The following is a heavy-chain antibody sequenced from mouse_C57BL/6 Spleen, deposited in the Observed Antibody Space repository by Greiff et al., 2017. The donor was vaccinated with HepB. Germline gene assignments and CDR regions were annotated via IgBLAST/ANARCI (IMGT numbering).Heavy chain of an antibody. CDR2: INPSSGYT. Sequence: VQLQQSGAELAKPGASVKLSCKASGYTFTSYWMHWVKQRPGQGLEWIGYINPSSGYTKYNQKFKDKATLTADKSSSTAYMQLSSLTYEDSAVYYCARGELWLRGVYYYAMDYWGQGTSFTVSS. CDR3: ARGELWLRGVYYYAMDY. V-gene: IGHV1-7*01. J-gene: IGHJ4*01. D-gene: IGHD2-2*01. CDR1: GYTFTSYW.